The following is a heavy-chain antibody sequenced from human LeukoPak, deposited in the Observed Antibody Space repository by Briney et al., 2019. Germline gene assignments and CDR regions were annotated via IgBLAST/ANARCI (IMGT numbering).Heavy chain of an antibody. D-gene: IGHD6-19*01. V-gene: IGHV1-3*01. J-gene: IGHJ5*02. CDR2: INAGNGNT. CDR1: GNTFTSYA. Sequence: ASVKVSCKASGNTFTSYAMHWVRQAPGQRLEWMGWINAGNGNTKYSQKFQGRVTITRDTSASTAYMELSSLRSEDTAVYYCARDDSSGWYYWFDPWGQGTLVTVSS. CDR3: ARDDSSGWYYWFDP.